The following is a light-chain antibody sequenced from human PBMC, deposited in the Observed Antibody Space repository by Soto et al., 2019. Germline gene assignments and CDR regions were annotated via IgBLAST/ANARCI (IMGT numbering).Light chain of an antibody. CDR2: EVS. Sequence: QSVLTQPASASGSPGQSVTISCTGTSSDVGGYNYVSWYQQHPDKAPKLIIYEVSKRPSGVPDRFSGSKSGNTASLTVSGLQAEDEADYYCSSYGGYNNVIFGGGTKLTVL. CDR1: SSDVGGYNY. J-gene: IGLJ2*01. CDR3: SSYGGYNNVI. V-gene: IGLV2-8*01.